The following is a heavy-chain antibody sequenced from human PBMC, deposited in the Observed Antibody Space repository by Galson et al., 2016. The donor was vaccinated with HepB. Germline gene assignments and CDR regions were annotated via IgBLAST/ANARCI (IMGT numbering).Heavy chain of an antibody. CDR3: ARDRCCSTTCYGKYSNWFDP. D-gene: IGHD2-2*01. CDR1: GFTFSSYA. J-gene: IGHJ5*02. CDR2: ISNDGSNK. V-gene: IGHV3-30*04. Sequence: SLRLSCAASGFTFSSYAMHWVRQAPGKGLEWVAVISNDGSNKYYADSVEGRFTISRDNSKNTRYLQMNSLRPEDTAVYYCARDRCCSTTCYGKYSNWFDPWGQGTLVAVSS.